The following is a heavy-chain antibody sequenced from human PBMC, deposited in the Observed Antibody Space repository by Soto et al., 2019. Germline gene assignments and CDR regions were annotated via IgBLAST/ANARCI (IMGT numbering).Heavy chain of an antibody. J-gene: IGHJ3*02. Sequence: GASVQVSCKASGYTFTSYDINWVRQATGQGLEWIGWMNPNSGNTGYAQKFQGRVTMTRNTSISTAYMELSSLRSEDTAVYYCARGRVRYFDWLSVLRGSLDAFDIWGQGTMVTVSS. V-gene: IGHV1-8*01. CDR2: MNPNSGNT. CDR1: GYTFTSYD. D-gene: IGHD3-9*01. CDR3: ARGRVRYFDWLSVLRGSLDAFDI.